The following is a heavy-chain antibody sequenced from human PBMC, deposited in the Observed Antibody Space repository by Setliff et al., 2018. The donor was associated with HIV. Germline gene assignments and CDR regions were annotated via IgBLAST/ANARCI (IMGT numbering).Heavy chain of an antibody. CDR3: ARHGGLEAAELT. D-gene: IGHD3-3*01. J-gene: IGHJ4*02. V-gene: IGHV4-39*01. CDR2: IYYSGST. Sequence: LSLTCTVSGGSISSSSYYWGWIRQPPGKGLEWIGSIYYSGSTYYNPSLKSRVTISVDTSKNQFSLKLSSVTAADTAVYYCARHGGLEAAELTWGQGTLVTVSS. CDR1: GGSISSSSYY.